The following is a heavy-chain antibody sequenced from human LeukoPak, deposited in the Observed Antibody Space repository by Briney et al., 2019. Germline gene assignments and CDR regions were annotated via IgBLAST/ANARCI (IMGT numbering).Heavy chain of an antibody. J-gene: IGHJ5*02. CDR3: AREPLWFGDPLGWFDP. D-gene: IGHD3-10*01. Sequence: PSETLSLTCSVSGGSISNYYWSWIRQPAGKGREWIGRIYTTGNTDYNPSLKSRVTMSVDTSKNQFSLNLSSVTAADTAVYYCAREPLWFGDPLGWFDPWGQGTLVTVSS. CDR1: GGSISNYY. V-gene: IGHV4-4*07. CDR2: IYTTGNT.